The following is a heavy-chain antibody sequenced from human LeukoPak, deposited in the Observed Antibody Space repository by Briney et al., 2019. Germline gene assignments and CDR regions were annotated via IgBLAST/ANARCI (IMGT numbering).Heavy chain of an antibody. V-gene: IGHV3-21*01. J-gene: IGHJ4*02. D-gene: IGHD3-22*01. Sequence: PGGSLRLSCAASGFTFSSYSMNWVRQAPGKGLEWVSSISGSSGYIYYAHSVKGRFTISRDNAKNSLYLQMNSLRAEDTAVYYCARGSGHYYDSSGYYAGWGQGTLVTVSS. CDR3: ARGSGHYYDSSGYYAG. CDR1: GFTFSSYS. CDR2: ISGSSGYI.